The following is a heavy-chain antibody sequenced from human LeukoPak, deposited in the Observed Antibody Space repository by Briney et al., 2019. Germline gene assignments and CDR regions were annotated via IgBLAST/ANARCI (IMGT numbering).Heavy chain of an antibody. J-gene: IGHJ4*02. D-gene: IGHD2-2*01. V-gene: IGHV3-48*03. Sequence: GGSLRLSCEASGFTLSTCEMNWVRQAPGKGLEWVSHISSSGSTIYYADSVKGRFTISRDNAKNSLYLQMNSLRAEDTAVYYCARRYCSSTSCLFDYWGQGTLVTVSS. CDR1: GFTLSTCE. CDR3: ARRYCSSTSCLFDY. CDR2: ISSSGSTI.